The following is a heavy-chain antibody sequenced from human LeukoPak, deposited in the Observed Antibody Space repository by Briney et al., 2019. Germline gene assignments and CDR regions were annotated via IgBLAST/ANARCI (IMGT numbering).Heavy chain of an antibody. CDR3: ARDGMGYCSGGSCYWWGLFGY. CDR1: GGSISSNTYY. J-gene: IGHJ4*02. CDR2: IYYSGST. Sequence: SETLSLTCTVSGGSISSNTYYWGWIRQPPGKGLEWIGSIYYSGSTYYNPSLKSRVTISVDTSKNQFSLKLSSVTAADTAVYYCARDGMGYCSGGSCYWWGLFGYWGQGTLVTVSS. V-gene: IGHV4-39*07. D-gene: IGHD2-15*01.